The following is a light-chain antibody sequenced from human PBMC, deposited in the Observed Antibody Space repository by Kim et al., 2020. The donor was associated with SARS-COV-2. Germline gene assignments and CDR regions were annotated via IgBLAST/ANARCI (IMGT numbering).Light chain of an antibody. CDR3: QTWGTGIPVT. Sequence: QPVLTQSPSASASLGASVRLTCTLSSEYSTYAIAWHQQQPEKGPRFLVRLNSDGSHTKGDGIPDRFSGSGSGAECYLTISSLQSEDEADYYCQTWGTGIPVTFGGGTQLTVL. CDR2: LNSDGSH. J-gene: IGLJ2*01. V-gene: IGLV4-69*01. CDR1: SEYSTYA.